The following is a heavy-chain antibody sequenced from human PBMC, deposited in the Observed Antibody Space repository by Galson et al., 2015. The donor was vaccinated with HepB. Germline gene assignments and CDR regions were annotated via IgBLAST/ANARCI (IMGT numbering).Heavy chain of an antibody. V-gene: IGHV3-74*01. Sequence: SLRLSCAASGFTFSSYWMSWVRQAPGEGLVWVSRINSYGNSTTYADSVQGRFTITRDNAKNTLYLQMNSLRAEDTAVYYCARARIEVAGFDYWGQGTPVTVSS. CDR1: GFTFSSYW. CDR2: INSYGNST. CDR3: ARARIEVAGFDY. J-gene: IGHJ4*02. D-gene: IGHD3-22*01.